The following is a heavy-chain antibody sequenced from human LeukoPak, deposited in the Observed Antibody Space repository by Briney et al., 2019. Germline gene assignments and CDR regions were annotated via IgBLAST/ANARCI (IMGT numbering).Heavy chain of an antibody. CDR2: FDPEDGET. V-gene: IGHV1-24*01. Sequence: ASVNVSCKVSGYTLTELSMHWVRQAPGKGLEWMGGFDPEDGETIYAQTFQGRITMTRDTSTSIVYMELSSLRSEDTAVYYCARVSGLSAFDIWGQGTVVTVSS. CDR3: ARVSGLSAFDI. J-gene: IGHJ3*02. CDR1: GYTLTELS. D-gene: IGHD2-8*02.